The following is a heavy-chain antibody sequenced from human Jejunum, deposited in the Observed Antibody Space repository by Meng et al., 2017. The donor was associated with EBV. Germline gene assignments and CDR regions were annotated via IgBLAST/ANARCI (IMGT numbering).Heavy chain of an antibody. CDR1: GYTFTSSG. J-gene: IGHJ5*02. D-gene: IGHD2-8*02. CDR3: ARVRPGGGWFDP. CDR2: INTNTGYP. V-gene: IGHV7-4-1*02. Sequence: QVQLVQSVSELKKPGASVKVSCKASGYTFTSSGINWVRQAPGQGLEWMGWINTNTGYPTYAQDFTGRFVFSLDTSVSTAYLQITSLSTEDNAVYYCARVRPGGGWFDPWGQGTLVTVFS.